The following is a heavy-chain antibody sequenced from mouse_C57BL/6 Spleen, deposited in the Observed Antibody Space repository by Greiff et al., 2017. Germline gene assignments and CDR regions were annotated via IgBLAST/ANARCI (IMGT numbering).Heavy chain of an antibody. J-gene: IGHJ1*03. CDR1: GYTFTSYG. CDR2: IYPRSGNT. CDR3: VVPPTTVVNFDV. V-gene: IGHV1-81*01. Sequence: VQLVESGAELARPGASVKLSCKASGYTFTSYGISWVKQRTGQGLEWIGEIYPRSGNTYYNEKFKGKATLTADKSSSTAYMELRSLTSEDSAVYFCVVPPTTVVNFDVWGTGTTVTVSS. D-gene: IGHD1-1*01.